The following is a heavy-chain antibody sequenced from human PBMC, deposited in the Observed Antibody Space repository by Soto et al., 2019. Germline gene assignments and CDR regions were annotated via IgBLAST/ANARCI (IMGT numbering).Heavy chain of an antibody. D-gene: IGHD3-3*01. CDR1: GLTLTTSV. CDR2: TSGSGGST. V-gene: IGHV3-23*01. CDR3: ANLNARRDPILGVVTGYEYYGMDV. J-gene: IGHJ6*02. Sequence: PGASLRLSCAASGLTLTTSVMRSVWQSPGHMQASVSTTSGSGGSTYYADAVKGPFTIYRENSKNTLYLQMNSTRAEDTAVYYCANLNARRDPILGVVTGYEYYGMDVWGQGTTV.